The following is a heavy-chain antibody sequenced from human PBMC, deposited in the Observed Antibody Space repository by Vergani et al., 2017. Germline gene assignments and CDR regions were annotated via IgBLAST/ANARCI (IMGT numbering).Heavy chain of an antibody. CDR2: INAGNGNT. D-gene: IGHD3-10*01. V-gene: IGHV1-3*01. Sequence: QVQLVQSGAEVKKPGASVKVSCKASGYTFTSYAMHWVRQAPGQRLEWMGWINAGNGNTKYSQKFQGRVTITRDTSASTAYMELSSLRSEDTAVYYCARDRGGLYYLDYWGQGTLVTVSS. CDR3: ARDRGGLYYLDY. CDR1: GYTFTSYA. J-gene: IGHJ4*02.